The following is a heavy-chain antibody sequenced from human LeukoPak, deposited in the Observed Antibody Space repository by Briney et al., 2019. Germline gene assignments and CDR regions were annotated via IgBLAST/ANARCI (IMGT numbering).Heavy chain of an antibody. D-gene: IGHD3-22*01. J-gene: IGHJ6*02. V-gene: IGHV5-51*01. CDR1: GYSFTSYW. CDR2: IYPGDSDT. CDR3: ASRSGYDSSGYYYGMDV. Sequence: GESLKISCKGSGYSFTSYWIGWVRQMPGKGLEWMGIIYPGDSDTRYGPSFQGQVTISADKSISTAYLQWSSLKASDTAMYYCASRSGYDSSGYYYGMDVWGQGTTVTVSS.